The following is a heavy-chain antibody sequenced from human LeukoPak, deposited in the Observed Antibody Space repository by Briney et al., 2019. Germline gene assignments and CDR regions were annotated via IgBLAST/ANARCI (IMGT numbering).Heavy chain of an antibody. CDR1: GFTFDNYG. CDR2: ISGSGGIT. V-gene: IGHV3-23*01. CDR3: AKNTISGGHYQYYMDV. D-gene: IGHD3-16*02. J-gene: IGHJ6*03. Sequence: PGGSLRLSCAASGFTFDNYGMSWVRQAPGKGLEWVSSISGSGGITYHADSLKGRFTISRDNSKNTLFLQMNSLRAEDTAVYYCAKNTISGGHYQYYMDVWGKGTTVTVSS.